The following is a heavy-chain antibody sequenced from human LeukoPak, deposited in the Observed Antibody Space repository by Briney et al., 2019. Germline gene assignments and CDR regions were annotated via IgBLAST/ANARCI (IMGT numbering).Heavy chain of an antibody. J-gene: IGHJ4*02. CDR3: ARVRGGDGYNSATHDY. Sequence: PSETLSLTCGVYGGSFSGYYWSWIRQPPGKGLEWIGSIYYSGSTYYNPSLKSRVTISVDTSKNQFSLKLSSVTAADTAVYYCARVRGGDGYNSATHDYWGQGTLVTVSS. CDR2: IYYSGST. D-gene: IGHD5-24*01. CDR1: GGSFSGYY. V-gene: IGHV4-34*01.